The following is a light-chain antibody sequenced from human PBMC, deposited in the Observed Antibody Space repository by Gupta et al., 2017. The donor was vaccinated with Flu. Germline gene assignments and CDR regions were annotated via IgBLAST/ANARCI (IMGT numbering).Light chain of an antibody. J-gene: IGLJ2*01. CDR1: SSNIGSNY. Sequence: QSVLTQPPSASGTPGQRVTISCSGSSSNIGSNYVYWYQQLPGTAPKLLIYSNNQRPSGVPDRFSGSKSGTSASLAISGLRSEDEADHYCAAWDDSLSGPVFGGGTKLTV. V-gene: IGLV1-47*01. CDR2: SNN. CDR3: AAWDDSLSGPV.